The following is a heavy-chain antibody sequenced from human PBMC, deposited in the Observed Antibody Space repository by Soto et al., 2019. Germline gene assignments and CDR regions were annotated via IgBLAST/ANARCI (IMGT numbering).Heavy chain of an antibody. CDR3: TKRRNVLRFLEWSSGMEV. CDR1: GFTFSNYG. Sequence: GSLRLSCAASGFTFSNYGMHWVRQAPGKGLEWVAFISDDGSNKYYADSMKGRFTMSIDNSNSTLYLQMNSLRVEDTAVYYCTKRRNVLRFLEWSSGMEVWGQGTTVTVSS. J-gene: IGHJ6*02. V-gene: IGHV3-30*18. CDR2: ISDDGSNK. D-gene: IGHD3-3*01.